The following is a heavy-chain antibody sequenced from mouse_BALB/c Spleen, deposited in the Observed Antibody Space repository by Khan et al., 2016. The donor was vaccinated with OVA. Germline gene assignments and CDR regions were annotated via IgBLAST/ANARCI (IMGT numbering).Heavy chain of an antibody. CDR3: ARTARIKY. CDR2: ISYSGST. J-gene: IGHJ2*01. CDR1: GYSITSGYG. D-gene: IGHD1-2*01. Sequence: EVQLVESGPGLVKPSQSLSLTCTVTGYSITSGYGWNWIRQFPGNKLEWMGYISYSGSTNYNPSLKNRTSITRDTSKNQFFLQLNSVTTEDTATYYSARTARIKYWGQGTTLTVSA. V-gene: IGHV3-2*02.